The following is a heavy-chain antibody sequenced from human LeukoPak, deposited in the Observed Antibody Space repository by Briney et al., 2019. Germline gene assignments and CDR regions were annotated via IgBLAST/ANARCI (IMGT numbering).Heavy chain of an antibody. Sequence: PSETLSLTCTVSGGSISSYYWSWIRQPPGKGLEWIGYIYYSGSTNYNPSLKSRVTISVDTSRNQFSLKLSSVTAADTAVYYCARSTFPLYDNYYYYMDVWGKGTTVTVSS. CDR3: ARSTFPLYDNYYYYMDV. V-gene: IGHV4-59*01. D-gene: IGHD3-16*01. CDR2: IYYSGST. J-gene: IGHJ6*03. CDR1: GGSISSYY.